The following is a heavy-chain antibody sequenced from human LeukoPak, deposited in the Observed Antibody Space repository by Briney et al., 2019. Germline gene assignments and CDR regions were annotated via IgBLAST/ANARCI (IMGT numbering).Heavy chain of an antibody. CDR1: GYTFTSYY. CDR2: INPSGGST. D-gene: IGHD2-2*02. J-gene: IGHJ4*02. CDR3: ARSYCSSTSCYRRDLDY. Sequence: ASVKVSCKASGYTFTSYYMHWVRQAPGQGLEWMGIINPSGGSTSYAQKFQGRVTMTRDTSTSTVYMELSSLRSEDTAVYYCARSYCSSTSCYRRDLDYWGQGTLVTVSS. V-gene: IGHV1-46*01.